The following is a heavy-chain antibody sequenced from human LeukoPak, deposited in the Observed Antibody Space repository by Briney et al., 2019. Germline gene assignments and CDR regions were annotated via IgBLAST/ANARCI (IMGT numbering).Heavy chain of an antibody. D-gene: IGHD3-10*01. CDR3: AREEITMVRGVINPRDY. V-gene: IGHV1-2*02. CDR2: INPNSGGT. J-gene: IGHJ4*02. Sequence: GASVKVSCKASGYTFTGYYMHWVRQAPGQGLEWMGWINPNSGGTNYAQKFQGRVTMTRDTSISTAYMELSRLRSDDTAVYYCAREEITMVRGVINPRDYWGQGTLVTVSS. CDR1: GYTFTGYY.